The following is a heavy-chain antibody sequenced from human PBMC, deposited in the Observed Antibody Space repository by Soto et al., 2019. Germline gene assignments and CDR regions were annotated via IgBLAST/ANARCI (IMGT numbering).Heavy chain of an antibody. J-gene: IGHJ4*02. D-gene: IGHD6-25*01. CDR2: INPNSGNT. CDR1: GYSFTAYN. Sequence: QVQPVQSGAELKKPGASMKVSCKASGYSFTAYNMHWVRQAPGQGLEWMRWINPNSGNTDLAQKFEGRVTMTRDTSISAAYMELSRLRSDDTAVYYCVRVWVGSGWDNSPDYWGQGTLVTVSS. CDR3: VRVWVGSGWDNSPDY. V-gene: IGHV1-2*02.